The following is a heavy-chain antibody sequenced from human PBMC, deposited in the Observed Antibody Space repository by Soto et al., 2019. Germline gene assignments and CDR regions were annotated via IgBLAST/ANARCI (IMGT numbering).Heavy chain of an antibody. J-gene: IGHJ6*02. CDR3: ARDFGDYESYYYGMDV. V-gene: IGHV3-30*01. CDR2: VSYDGSDK. Sequence: QVQLVESGGGVVQPGRSLRLSCAASGFTFSRYAIHWVRQAPGKGLEWVAVVSYDGSDKFYADSVKGRFTISRDNSENQLYLQMNSLKPEDTAVYYCARDFGDYESYYYGMDVWGQGTTVTVSS. CDR1: GFTFSRYA. D-gene: IGHD4-17*01.